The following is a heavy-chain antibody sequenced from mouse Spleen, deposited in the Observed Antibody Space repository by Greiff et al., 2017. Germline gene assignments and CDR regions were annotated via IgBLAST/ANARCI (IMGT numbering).Heavy chain of an antibody. J-gene: IGHJ4*01. CDR1: GFSLTSYG. Sequence: QVQLQQSGPGLVQPSQSLSITCTVSGFSLTSYGVHWVRQSPGKGLEWLGVIWRGGSTDYNAAFMSRLSITKDNSKSQVFFKMNSLQADDTAIYYCAKTPDGYYSNYYAMDYWGQGTSVTVSS. CDR3: AKTPDGYYSNYYAMDY. D-gene: IGHD2-3*01. V-gene: IGHV2-5*01. CDR2: IWRGGST.